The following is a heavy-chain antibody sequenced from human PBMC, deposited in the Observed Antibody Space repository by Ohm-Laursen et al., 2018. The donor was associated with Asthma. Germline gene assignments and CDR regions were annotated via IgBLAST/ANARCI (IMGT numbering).Heavy chain of an antibody. CDR1: GFTFSSYA. Sequence: SLRLSCAASGFTFSSYAMQWVRQAPGKGLEWVAVISYDGSNEYYADSVKGRFTISRDNSKNTLYLQMNSLRAEDTAVYYCAKDLKGIAIRVYYYGMDVWGQGTTVTVSS. J-gene: IGHJ6*02. V-gene: IGHV3-30-3*01. CDR3: AKDLKGIAIRVYYYGMDV. D-gene: IGHD6-13*01. CDR2: ISYDGSNE.